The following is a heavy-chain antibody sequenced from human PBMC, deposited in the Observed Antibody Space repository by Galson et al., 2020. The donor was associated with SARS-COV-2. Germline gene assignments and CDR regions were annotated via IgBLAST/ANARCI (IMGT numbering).Heavy chain of an antibody. CDR2: ISYDGSNK. Sequence: GESLKISCAASGFTFSSYAMHWVRQAPGKGLEWVAVISYDGSNKYYADSVKGRFTISRDNSKNTLYLQMNTLRAEDTAVYYCAKGRLFDAFDIWGQGTMVTVSS. D-gene: IGHD5-12*01. J-gene: IGHJ3*02. CDR3: AKGRLFDAFDI. V-gene: IGHV3-30*07. CDR1: GFTFSSYA.